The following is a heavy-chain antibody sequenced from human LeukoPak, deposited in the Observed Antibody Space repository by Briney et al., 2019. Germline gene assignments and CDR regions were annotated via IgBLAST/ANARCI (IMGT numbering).Heavy chain of an antibody. CDR1: NYSISNSLY. CDR3: ARGTYGYYMDV. Sequence: SEPLSLTCSGSNYSISNSLYWGWLRQPPGKGLEWIGSIYSSGSTFYNPSLESRVTISLDTSKNQFSLKLSSVTAADTAVYFCARGTYGYYMDVWGKGTTVTFSS. CDR2: IYSSGST. V-gene: IGHV4-38-2*02. D-gene: IGHD4-17*01. J-gene: IGHJ6*03.